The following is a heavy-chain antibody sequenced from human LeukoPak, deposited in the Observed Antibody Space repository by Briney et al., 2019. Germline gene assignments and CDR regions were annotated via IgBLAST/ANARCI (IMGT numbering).Heavy chain of an antibody. D-gene: IGHD1-26*01. CDR3: ARHQWDPYNWFDP. Sequence: SETLSLTCTVSGGSISSYYWSWIRQPPGKGLEWIGYIYYSGSTNYNPSLKSRVTISVDTSKNQFSLKLSSVTAADTAVYYCARHQWDPYNWFDPWGQGTLATVSS. V-gene: IGHV4-59*08. J-gene: IGHJ5*02. CDR1: GGSISSYY. CDR2: IYYSGST.